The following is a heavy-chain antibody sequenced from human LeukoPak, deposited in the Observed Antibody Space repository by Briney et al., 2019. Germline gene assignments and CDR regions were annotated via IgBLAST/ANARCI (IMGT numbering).Heavy chain of an antibody. CDR2: ISYDGSNK. V-gene: IGHV3-30*04. CDR1: GFTFNSH. J-gene: IGHJ4*02. D-gene: IGHD4-17*01. Sequence: GGSLRLSCADSGFTFNSHMHWVPQAPGEGLEWVAAISYDGSNKKYGDSVRGRFTISSDNSKNTLYLQMNSLRPEDTAVYYCARQSSVTRSGLDSWGQGTLVTVSS. CDR3: ARQSSVTRSGLDS.